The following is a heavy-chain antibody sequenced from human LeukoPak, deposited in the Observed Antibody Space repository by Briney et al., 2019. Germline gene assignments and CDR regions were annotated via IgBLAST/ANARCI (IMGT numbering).Heavy chain of an antibody. J-gene: IGHJ5*02. V-gene: IGHV3-30*14. CDR3: AARDWNGDWFDP. Sequence: GGSLRLSCAASGFTFSSYAMHWVRQAPGKGLEWVAVISYDGSNKYYADSVKGRFTISRDNSKNTLYLQMNSLRAEDTAVYYCAARDWNGDWFDPWGQGTLVTVSS. D-gene: IGHD1-1*01. CDR2: ISYDGSNK. CDR1: GFTFSSYA.